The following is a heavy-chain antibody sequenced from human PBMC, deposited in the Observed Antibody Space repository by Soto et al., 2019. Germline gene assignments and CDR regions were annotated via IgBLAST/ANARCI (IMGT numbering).Heavy chain of an antibody. V-gene: IGHV3-9*01. CDR3: AKGLSMIIGYFDY. D-gene: IGHD3-22*01. J-gene: IGHJ4*02. Sequence: PGVSLRLSCAASGFTFDDYAMHWVRQAPGKGLEWVSGISWNSGSIGYADSVKGRFTISRDNAKNSLYLQMNGLRAEDTALYYCAKGLSMIIGYFDYWGQGTLVTVSS. CDR2: ISWNSGSI. CDR1: GFTFDDYA.